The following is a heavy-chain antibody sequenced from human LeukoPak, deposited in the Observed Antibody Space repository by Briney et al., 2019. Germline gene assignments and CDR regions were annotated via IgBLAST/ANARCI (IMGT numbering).Heavy chain of an antibody. D-gene: IGHD5/OR15-5a*01. J-gene: IGHJ4*02. Sequence: PSETLSLTCTISGGSISSYDWNWIRQPPGKGLEWIGYIYYSGSTNYNPSLKSRVTISVDTSKNQFSLKLSSVTAADTAVYYCASSTMAKTDFDYWGQGTLVTVSS. CDR3: ASSTMAKTDFDY. V-gene: IGHV4-59*01. CDR1: GGSISSYD. CDR2: IYYSGST.